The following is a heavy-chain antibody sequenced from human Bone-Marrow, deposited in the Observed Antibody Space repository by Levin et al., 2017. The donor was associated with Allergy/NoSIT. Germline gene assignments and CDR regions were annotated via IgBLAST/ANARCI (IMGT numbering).Heavy chain of an antibody. CDR2: VWHSGST. CDR3: ARAVDFEGYYGWFAP. Sequence: PSQTLSLTCTVSGDSISSDKWWTIWWTWVRQPPGKRLEWIGEVWHSGSTNYNPSLKSRVTMSVDKSKNQFSLNLYSVTAADTAVYYCARAVDFEGYYGWFAPWGQGVLVTVSS. D-gene: IGHD3-22*01. J-gene: IGHJ5*02. CDR1: GDSISSDKWWTIW. V-gene: IGHV4-4*02.